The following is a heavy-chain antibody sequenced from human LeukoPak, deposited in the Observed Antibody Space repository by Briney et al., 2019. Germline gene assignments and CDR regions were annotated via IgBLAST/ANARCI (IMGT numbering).Heavy chain of an antibody. J-gene: IGHJ3*02. CDR2: ISSSSSTI. CDR1: GFTFSSYS. D-gene: IGHD6-19*01. Sequence: GGSLRLSCAASGFTFSSYSMNWVRQAPGKGLEWVSYISSSSSTIYYADSVKGRFTISRDNAKNSLYLQMNSLRAEDTAVYYCARLAVAGTGDAFDIWGQGTMVTVSS. CDR3: ARLAVAGTGDAFDI. V-gene: IGHV3-48*04.